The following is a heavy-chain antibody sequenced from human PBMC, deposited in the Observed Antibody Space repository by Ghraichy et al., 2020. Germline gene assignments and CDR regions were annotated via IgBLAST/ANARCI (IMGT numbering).Heavy chain of an antibody. CDR3: ARIGTYYYDMPLS. J-gene: IGHJ5*02. CDR2: IYHTGNT. CDR1: DSSISSIYY. Sequence: SETLSLTCAVFDSSISSIYYWGWIQQPPGKGLEWIGSIYHTGNTFYNPSLKSRVTISVDTSKNQFSLRLTSVTAADTAVYYCARIGTYYYDMPLSWGQGTLVTVSS. V-gene: IGHV4-38-2*01. D-gene: IGHD3-22*01.